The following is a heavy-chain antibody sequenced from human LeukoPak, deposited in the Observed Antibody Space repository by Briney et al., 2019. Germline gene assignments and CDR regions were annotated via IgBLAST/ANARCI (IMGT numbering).Heavy chain of an antibody. CDR2: VDPEDGKT. CDR1: GNTFTDYF. D-gene: IGHD1-14*01. V-gene: IGHV1-69-2*01. Sequence: ASVKVSCKVSGNTFTDYFLHWVQQAPGKGLEWMGLVDPEDGKTIYADRFQGRISITADTSTDTAYMELRRLRSADTAIYYCAPIRRTTSPDPHGMGVWGQGTTVSVSS. J-gene: IGHJ6*02. CDR3: APIRRTTSPDPHGMGV.